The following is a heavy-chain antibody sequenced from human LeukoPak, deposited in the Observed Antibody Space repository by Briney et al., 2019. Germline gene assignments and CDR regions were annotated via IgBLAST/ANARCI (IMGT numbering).Heavy chain of an antibody. V-gene: IGHV3-33*01. CDR3: ARSRQPYYYGSGGSWFDP. CDR2: IWSDGTNK. Sequence: PGGSLRLSCAASGFTFSSYAMHWVRQAPGKGLEWVALIWSDGTNKYYSDSVKGRFTISRDNSKNTLYLQMNSLRAEDTAVYYCARSRQPYYYGSGGSWFDPWGQGTLVTVSS. D-gene: IGHD3-10*01. J-gene: IGHJ5*02. CDR1: GFTFSSYA.